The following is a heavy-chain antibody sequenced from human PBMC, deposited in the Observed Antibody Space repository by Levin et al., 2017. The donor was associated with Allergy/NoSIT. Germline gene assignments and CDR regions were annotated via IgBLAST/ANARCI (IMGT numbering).Heavy chain of an antibody. Sequence: GESLKISCAASGFTFSSYGMHWVRQAPGKGLEWVAVISYDGSNKYYADSVKGRFTISRDNSKNTLYLQMNSLRAEDTAVYYCAKDQRPDYGGGVFDSWGQGTLVTVSS. CDR1: GFTFSSYG. J-gene: IGHJ4*02. CDR2: ISYDGSNK. CDR3: AKDQRPDYGGGVFDS. D-gene: IGHD4-23*01. V-gene: IGHV3-30*18.